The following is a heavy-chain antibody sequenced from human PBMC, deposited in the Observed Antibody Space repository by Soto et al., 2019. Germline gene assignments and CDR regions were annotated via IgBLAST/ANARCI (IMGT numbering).Heavy chain of an antibody. V-gene: IGHV1-24*01. CDR3: PAWRFYHDYLSGGYPYWYFDL. J-gene: IGHJ2*01. D-gene: IGHD3-16*01. CDR2: LDPEDGET. Sequence: WASVKVSCKVSGSSFTDLSIHWVRQSPGKGLEWVGGLDPEDGETIYAPKFQGRVTMTEDASLDTAYMELRRLRSEDTAIYYCPAWRFYHDYLSGGYPYWYFDLWGRGTLVTVSS. CDR1: GSSFTDLS.